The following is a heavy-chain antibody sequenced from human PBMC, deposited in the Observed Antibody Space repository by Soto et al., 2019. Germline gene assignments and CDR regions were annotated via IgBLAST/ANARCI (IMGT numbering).Heavy chain of an antibody. CDR3: ARDYCSGGSCYSMDY. CDR2: ISAYNGNT. J-gene: IGHJ4*02. Sequence: QVQLVQSGAEVKKPGASVKVSCKASGYPFPSYGISWVRQAPGQGLEWMGWISAYNGNTNYAQKLQGRVTMTTDTSTSTAYMELRSLRSDDTAVYYCARDYCSGGSCYSMDYWGQGTLVTVSS. CDR1: GYPFPSYG. D-gene: IGHD2-15*01. V-gene: IGHV1-18*01.